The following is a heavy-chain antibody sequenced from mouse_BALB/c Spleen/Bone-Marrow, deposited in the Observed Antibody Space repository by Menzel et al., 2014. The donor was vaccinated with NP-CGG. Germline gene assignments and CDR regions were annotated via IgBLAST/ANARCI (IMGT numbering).Heavy chain of an antibody. CDR1: GYTITSYY. D-gene: IGHD2-2*01. CDR2: IYPGDGST. J-gene: IGHJ4*01. V-gene: IGHV1S56*01. Sequence: QVQLQQSGPELVKPGASVKMSCKASGYTITSYYIHWVKQRPGQGLEWIGWIYPGDGSTKYNEKFKGKTTLTADKSSSTAYMLLSSLTSEDSAIYFCARDGYDRGEYYYAMDYWGQGTSVTVSS. CDR3: ARDGYDRGEYYYAMDY.